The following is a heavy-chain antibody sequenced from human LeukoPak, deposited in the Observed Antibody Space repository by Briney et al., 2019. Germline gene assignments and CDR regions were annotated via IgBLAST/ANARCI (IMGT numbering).Heavy chain of an antibody. CDR3: ARDGPLPQRRGYFDY. CDR2: IIPIFGTA. Sequence: SVKGSCKASGGTFSSYAISWVRQAPGQGLEWMGGIIPIFGTANYAQKFQGRVTITADESTSTAYMELSSLRSEDTAVYYCARDGPLPQRRGYFDYWGQGTLVTVSS. D-gene: IGHD3/OR15-3a*01. CDR1: GGTFSSYA. V-gene: IGHV1-69*13. J-gene: IGHJ4*02.